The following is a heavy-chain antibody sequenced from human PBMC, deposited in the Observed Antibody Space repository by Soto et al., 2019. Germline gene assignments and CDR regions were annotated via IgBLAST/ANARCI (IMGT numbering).Heavy chain of an antibody. D-gene: IGHD1-26*01. CDR1: GFTFSSYA. CDR2: ISGSGGST. Sequence: LRLSCAASGFTFSSYAMSWVRQAPGKGLEWVSAISGSGGSTYYADSVKGRFTISRDNSKNTLYLQMNSLRAEDTAVYYCANYRDYYYYYGMDVWGQGTTVTVS. V-gene: IGHV3-23*01. CDR3: ANYRDYYYYYGMDV. J-gene: IGHJ6*02.